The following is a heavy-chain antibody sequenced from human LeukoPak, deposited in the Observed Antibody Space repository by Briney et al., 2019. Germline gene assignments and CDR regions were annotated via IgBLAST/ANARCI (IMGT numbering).Heavy chain of an antibody. Sequence: PSETLSLTCTVSGGSVSSDYWSWIRQPPGKGLEWIGYIYHTGNSDYNPSLKSRATISLDTPKNQFSLKLTSVTAADTAVYYCARDFTLTYWGQGTLVTVSS. V-gene: IGHV4-59*02. CDR3: ARDFTLTY. CDR2: IYHTGNS. D-gene: IGHD4/OR15-4a*01. CDR1: GGSVSSDY. J-gene: IGHJ4*02.